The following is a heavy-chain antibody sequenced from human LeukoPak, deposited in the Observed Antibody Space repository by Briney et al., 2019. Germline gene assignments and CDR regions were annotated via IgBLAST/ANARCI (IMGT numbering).Heavy chain of an antibody. CDR2: IYYSGST. CDR1: GGSISSYY. V-gene: IGHV4-59*12. Sequence: SETLSLTCTVSGGSISSYYWSWIRQPPGKGLEWIGYIYYSGSTNYNPSLKSRVTISVDTSKNQFSLKLSSVTAADTAVYYCARVGRLGYCSGGSCSGYFDYWGQGTLVTVSS. CDR3: ARVGRLGYCSGGSCSGYFDY. D-gene: IGHD2-15*01. J-gene: IGHJ4*02.